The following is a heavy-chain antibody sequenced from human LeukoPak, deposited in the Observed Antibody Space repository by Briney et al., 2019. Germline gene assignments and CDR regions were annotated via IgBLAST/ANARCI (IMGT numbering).Heavy chain of an antibody. CDR3: AISSSWFHNTFDY. V-gene: IGHV4-61*02. Sequence: SETLSLTCTVSGNSISSGDNYWSWIRQPAGKGLEWIGRIYTSGSTNYNPSLKSRVTISGDTSKNQFSLKLNSVTAADTAVYYCAISSSWFHNTFDYWGQGTLVTVSS. D-gene: IGHD6-13*01. J-gene: IGHJ4*02. CDR1: GNSISSGDNY. CDR2: IYTSGST.